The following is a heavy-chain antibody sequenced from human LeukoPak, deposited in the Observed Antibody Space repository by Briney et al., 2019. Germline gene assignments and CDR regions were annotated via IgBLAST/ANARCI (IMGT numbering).Heavy chain of an antibody. Sequence: VASVKVSCKASGYTFTSYDINWVRQATGQGLEWMGWMNPNSANTGYAQEFQGRVTMTRNTSISTAYMELSSLRSEDTAVYYCGRGRGNGRPENYFDYWGQGTLVTVSS. CDR2: MNPNSANT. CDR1: GYTFTSYD. CDR3: GRGRGNGRPENYFDY. V-gene: IGHV1-8*01. D-gene: IGHD2-8*01. J-gene: IGHJ4*02.